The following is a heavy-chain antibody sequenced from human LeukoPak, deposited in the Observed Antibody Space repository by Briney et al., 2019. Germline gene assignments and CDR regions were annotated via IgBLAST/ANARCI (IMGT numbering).Heavy chain of an antibody. CDR2: ISWNSGYI. CDR1: GVTLDDYA. D-gene: IGHD6-19*01. Sequence: PGGSLRLSCAASGVTLDDYAMHGVREAPGKGLEWLSIISWNSGYIGYADSVKGRFTISRDNAKKSLDLQMNSLRAEDTAFYYCAKVRGTYSSGYFFDYWGQGTLVTVSS. V-gene: IGHV3-9*01. CDR3: AKVRGTYSSGYFFDY. J-gene: IGHJ4*02.